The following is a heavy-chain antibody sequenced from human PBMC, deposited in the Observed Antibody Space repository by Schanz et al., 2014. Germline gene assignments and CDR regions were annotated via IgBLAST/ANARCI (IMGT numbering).Heavy chain of an antibody. CDR1: GGSVSNNRYS. CDR2: LHYSGTT. V-gene: IGHV4-39*03. Sequence: QVQLQESGPGLVKPSETLSLTCTVSGGSVSNNRYSWNWVRLPPGKGLEWIATLHYSGTTYYNPSLKSRVTISVDTPKTQFSLRLTSVTAADTAVYYCYGMDVWGQGTTVTVSS. CDR3: YGMDV. J-gene: IGHJ6*02.